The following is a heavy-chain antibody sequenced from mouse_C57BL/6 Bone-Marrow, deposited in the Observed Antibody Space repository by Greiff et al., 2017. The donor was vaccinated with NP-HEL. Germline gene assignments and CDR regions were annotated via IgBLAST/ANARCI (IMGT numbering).Heavy chain of an antibody. D-gene: IGHD4-1*01. CDR1: GFTFSSYA. V-gene: IGHV5-4*03. Sequence: EVKVVESGGGLVKPGGSLKLSCAASGFTFSSYAMSWVRQTPEKRLEWVATISDGGSYTYYPDNVKGRFTISRDNAKNNLYLQMSHLKSEDTAMYYCARPNWDWFAYWGQGTLVTVSA. CDR2: ISDGGSYT. J-gene: IGHJ3*01. CDR3: ARPNWDWFAY.